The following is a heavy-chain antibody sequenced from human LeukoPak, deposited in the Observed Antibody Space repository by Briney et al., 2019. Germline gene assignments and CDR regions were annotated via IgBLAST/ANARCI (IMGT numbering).Heavy chain of an antibody. V-gene: IGHV1-18*01. D-gene: IGHD3-10*02. CDR2: ISAYNGNT. J-gene: IGHJ5*02. CDR1: GYTFTSYG. CDR3: ARAPGYYVPHRRDWFDP. Sequence: GASVKVSCKASGYTFTSYGISWVRQAPGQGLEWMGWISAYNGNTNYAQKLQGRVTMTTDTSTSTAYMELRSLRSDDTAVYYCARAPGYYVPHRRDWFDPWGQGTLVTVSS.